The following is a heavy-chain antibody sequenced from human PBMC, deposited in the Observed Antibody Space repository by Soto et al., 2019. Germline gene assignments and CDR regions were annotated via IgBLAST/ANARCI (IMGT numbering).Heavy chain of an antibody. D-gene: IGHD5-12*01. V-gene: IGHV1-3*01. Sequence: QVQLVQSGAEVKKPGASVKVSCKASGYTFTSYAMHWVRQAPGQRLEWMGWINAGNGNTKYSQKFQGRVTITRDTSASTAYMELSSLRSEDTAVYYCASLPRHHSGYDYGLFDYWGQGTLVTVSS. CDR3: ASLPRHHSGYDYGLFDY. J-gene: IGHJ4*02. CDR1: GYTFTSYA. CDR2: INAGNGNT.